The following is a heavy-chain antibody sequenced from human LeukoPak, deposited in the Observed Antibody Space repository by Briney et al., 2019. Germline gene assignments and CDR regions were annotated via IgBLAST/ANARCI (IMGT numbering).Heavy chain of an antibody. V-gene: IGHV3-21*01. CDR1: GFTFTSYS. D-gene: IGHD3-9*01. CDR3: ARLYDILTGAFDY. J-gene: IGHJ4*02. CDR2: ISSSSSYI. Sequence: GGSLRLSCAASGFTFTSYSMNWVRQAPGKGLEWVSSISSSSSYIYYADSVKGRFTISRDNAKNSLYLQMSSLRAEDTAIYYCARLYDILTGAFDYWGQGTLVTVSS.